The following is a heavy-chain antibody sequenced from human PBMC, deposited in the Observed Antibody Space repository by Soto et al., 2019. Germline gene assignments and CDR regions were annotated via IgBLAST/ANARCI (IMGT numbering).Heavy chain of an antibody. D-gene: IGHD1-1*01. CDR1: GCTFSNYF. CDR3: ARTYVPGIAGFDP. J-gene: IGHJ5*02. V-gene: IGHV3-74*01. Sequence: GGSLRLSCAASGCTFSNYFMHWVRQVPGEGLVWVSRMSGDGKTISYADSVKGRFTISRDNAKNTLYLQMNSLRVEDTAVYYCARTYVPGIAGFDPWGQGTLVTVSS. CDR2: MSGDGKTI.